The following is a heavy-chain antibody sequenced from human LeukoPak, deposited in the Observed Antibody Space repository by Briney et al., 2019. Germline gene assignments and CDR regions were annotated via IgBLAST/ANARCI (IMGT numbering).Heavy chain of an antibody. CDR1: GDSISRYY. V-gene: IGHV4-4*07. J-gene: IGHJ5*02. Sequence: SETLSLIYTVPGDSISRYYWSWIRQPAGKGLEWIGRVYVTGSTNLNPALQSRVTMSVDTSKNQFSLKLTSVTAADTAVYYCARDRQWLVDHWGQGTLVTVSS. CDR3: ARDRQWLVDH. CDR2: VYVTGST. D-gene: IGHD6-19*01.